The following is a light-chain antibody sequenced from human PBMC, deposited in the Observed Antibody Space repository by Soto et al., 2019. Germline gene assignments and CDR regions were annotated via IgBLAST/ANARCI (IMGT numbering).Light chain of an antibody. V-gene: IGKV3-15*01. CDR3: QQYDNWPRT. J-gene: IGKJ1*01. Sequence: EIVITQSPATLSVSPGERATLSCRASQSVSNNLGWYQQKPGQAPRLLIYGASTRSTGIPARFSASGSGTEFTLTISSLQSEDFAVYYCQQYDNWPRTFGQGTKVELK. CDR2: GAS. CDR1: QSVSNN.